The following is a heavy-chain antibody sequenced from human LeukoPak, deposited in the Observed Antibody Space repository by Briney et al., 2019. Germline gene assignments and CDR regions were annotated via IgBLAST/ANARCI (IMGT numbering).Heavy chain of an antibody. V-gene: IGHV3-30*02. CDR1: GFTFSSYD. D-gene: IGHD3-3*01. CDR2: IRYDGSNK. Sequence: GGSLRLSCAASGFTFSSYDIHWVRQAPGKGLEWVAFIRYDGSNKYYADSVRGRFTISRDNSKNTLYLQMNSLRSEDTAVYYCARASRSGYYTGMGAFDIWGQGTMVTVSS. CDR3: ARASRSGYYTGMGAFDI. J-gene: IGHJ3*02.